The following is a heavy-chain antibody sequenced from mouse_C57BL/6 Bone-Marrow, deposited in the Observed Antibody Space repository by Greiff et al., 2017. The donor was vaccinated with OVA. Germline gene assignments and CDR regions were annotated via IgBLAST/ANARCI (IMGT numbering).Heavy chain of an antibody. V-gene: IGHV1-50*01. CDR1: GYTFTSYW. CDR3: ARSPREVAMDY. Sequence: QVQLQQPGAELVKPGASVKLSCKASGYTFTSYWIQWVKQRPGQGLEWIGEIDPSDGYTNYNQKFKGKATVTVDTSSSTANMQLSSLTSEDSAVYYCARSPREVAMDYWGQGTSVTVSS. J-gene: IGHJ4*01. CDR2: IDPSDGYT.